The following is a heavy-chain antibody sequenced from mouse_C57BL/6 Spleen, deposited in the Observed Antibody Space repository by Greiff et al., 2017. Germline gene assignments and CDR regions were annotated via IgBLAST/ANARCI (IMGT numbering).Heavy chain of an antibody. J-gene: IGHJ1*03. CDR3: ARDYYGNLYWYFDV. D-gene: IGHD2-1*01. V-gene: IGHV1-76*01. CDR1: GYTFTDYY. Sequence: VQLQQSGAELVRPGASVKLSCKASGYTFTDYYINWVKQRPGQGLEWIARIYPGSGNTYYNEKFKGKATLTAEKSSSTAYMQLSSLTSEDSAVYFCARDYYGNLYWYFDVWGTGTTVTVSS. CDR2: IYPGSGNT.